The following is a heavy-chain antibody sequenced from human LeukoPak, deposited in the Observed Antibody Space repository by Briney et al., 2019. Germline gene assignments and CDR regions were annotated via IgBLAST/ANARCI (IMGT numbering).Heavy chain of an antibody. Sequence: RGSLRLSWALSGFTPNTYAMSWVRQAPGRGREWVSAMSGRGGRTYYADSVKGRFTISRDNAKNSLYLKMNSVRAEDTAVYYCARHYYDILTGYYNLGQGYFDIWGQGTMVTVS. D-gene: IGHD3-9*01. CDR1: GFTPNTYA. J-gene: IGHJ3*02. V-gene: IGHV3-23*01. CDR3: ARHYYDILTGYYNLGQGYFDI. CDR2: MSGRGGRT.